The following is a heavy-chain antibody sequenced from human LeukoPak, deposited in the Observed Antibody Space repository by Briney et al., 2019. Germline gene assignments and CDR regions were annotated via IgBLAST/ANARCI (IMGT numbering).Heavy chain of an antibody. CDR3: ASRNSSGWYWYFDF. CDR1: GFTFSSYA. D-gene: IGHD6-19*01. CDR2: ISGSGGST. V-gene: IGHV3-23*01. J-gene: IGHJ4*02. Sequence: GGSLRLSCAASGFTFSSYAMSWVRQAPGKGLVWVSAISGSGGSTYYADSVKGRFTISRDNSKNTLYLQMDSLRAEDTAVYYCASRNSSGWYWYFDFWGQGTLVTVSS.